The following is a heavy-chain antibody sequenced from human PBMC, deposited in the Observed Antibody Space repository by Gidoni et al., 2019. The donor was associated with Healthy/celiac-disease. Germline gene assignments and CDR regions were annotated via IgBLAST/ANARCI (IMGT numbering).Heavy chain of an antibody. J-gene: IGHJ3*02. CDR2: IYHSGST. CDR1: GYSISSGYY. Sequence: QVQLQESGPGLVKPSETLSLTCTVSGYSISSGYYWGWIRQPPGKGLEWIGSIYHSGSTYYNPSLKSRVTISVDTSKNQFPLKLSSVTAADTAVYYCARDGDAFDIWGQGTMVTVSS. CDR3: ARDGDAFDI. V-gene: IGHV4-38-2*02.